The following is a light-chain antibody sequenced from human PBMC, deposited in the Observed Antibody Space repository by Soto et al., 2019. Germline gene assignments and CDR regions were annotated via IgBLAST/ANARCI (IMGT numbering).Light chain of an antibody. CDR3: LLTYSHTRPVT. Sequence: QAVVTQEPSLTMSPGGTVTLTCGSSTGAVTSDHSPYWFQQKPGQAPRTLIYDTNNRHSWTPARFSGSLLGGKAALTLSGAQPEDEAEYYCLLTYSHTRPVTFGGGTQLTVL. J-gene: IGLJ2*01. CDR2: DTN. V-gene: IGLV7-46*01. CDR1: TGAVTSDHS.